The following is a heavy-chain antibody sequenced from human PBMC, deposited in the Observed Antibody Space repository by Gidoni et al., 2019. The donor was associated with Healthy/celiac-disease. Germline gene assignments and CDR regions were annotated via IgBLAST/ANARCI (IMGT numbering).Heavy chain of an antibody. CDR3: AKGRLYYYYGMDV. Sequence: EVQLLESGGGLVQPGGSLRLSCAASGFTFSSYAMSWVRQAPGKGLDWVSAISGSGGSTYYADSVKGRFTISRDNSKNTLYLQMNSLRAEDTAVYYCAKGRLYYYYGMDVWGQGTTVTVSS. V-gene: IGHV3-23*01. CDR2: ISGSGGST. J-gene: IGHJ6*02. CDR1: GFTFSSYA.